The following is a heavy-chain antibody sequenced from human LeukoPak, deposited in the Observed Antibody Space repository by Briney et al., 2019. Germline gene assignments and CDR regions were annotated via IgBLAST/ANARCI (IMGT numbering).Heavy chain of an antibody. Sequence: SETLSLTCAVSGCSISSGGYSWIWIRQPPGKGLEWIVYIYHSGSTYYNPSLKSRVTISVDRSKNQFSLKLSSATAADTAVYYCARGGYGSGSYYPYFDYWGQGTLVTVSS. CDR1: GCSISSGGYS. CDR3: ARGGYGSGSYYPYFDY. CDR2: IYHSGST. V-gene: IGHV4-30-2*01. D-gene: IGHD3-10*01. J-gene: IGHJ4*02.